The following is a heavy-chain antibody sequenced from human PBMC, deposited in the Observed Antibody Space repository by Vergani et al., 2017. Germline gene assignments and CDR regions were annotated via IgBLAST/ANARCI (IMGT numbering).Heavy chain of an antibody. CDR2: IYYSGST. D-gene: IGHD4-17*01. J-gene: IGHJ3*02. CDR1: GGSISSSSYY. Sequence: QLQLQESGPGLVKPSETLSLTCTVSGGSISSSSYYWGWIRQPPGKGLEWIGSIYYSGSTYYNPSLKSRVTISVDTSKNQFSLKLSSVTAADTAVYYCARCLGYGDCDAFDIWGQGTMVTVSS. V-gene: IGHV4-39*07. CDR3: ARCLGYGDCDAFDI.